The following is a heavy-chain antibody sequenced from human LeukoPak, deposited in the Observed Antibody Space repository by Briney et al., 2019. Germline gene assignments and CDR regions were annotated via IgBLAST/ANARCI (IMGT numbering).Heavy chain of an antibody. CDR3: ARDIAAAGTENYYYYGMDV. CDR1: GYTFTSYG. V-gene: IGHV1-18*01. D-gene: IGHD6-13*01. J-gene: IGHJ6*02. CDR2: ISAYNGNT. Sequence: ASVKVSCKASGYTFTSYGISWVRQAPGQGLEWMGWISAYNGNTNYAQKLRGRVTMTTDTSTSTAYMELRSLRSDDTAVYYCARDIAAAGTENYYYYGMDVWGQGTTVTVSS.